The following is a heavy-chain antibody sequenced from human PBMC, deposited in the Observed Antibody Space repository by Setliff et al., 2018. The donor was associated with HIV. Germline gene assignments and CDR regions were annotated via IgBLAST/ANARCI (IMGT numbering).Heavy chain of an antibody. CDR3: SHKFALGVGAFDI. V-gene: IGHV2-5*02. CDR1: GFSRTTSGVH. CDR2: IFWDDDK. D-gene: IGHD2-8*01. Sequence: SGPTLVNPTQTLTLTCTFSGFSRTTSGVHGGWIRQPPVKALEWLALIFWDDDKRYSPSLKTMLNITKDTPKNQVVLTMTNMDPVDTSTYYCSHKFALGVGAFDIWGQGTVVTVSS. J-gene: IGHJ3*02.